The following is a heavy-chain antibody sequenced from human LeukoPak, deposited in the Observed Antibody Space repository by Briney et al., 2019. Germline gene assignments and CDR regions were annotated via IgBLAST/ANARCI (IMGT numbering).Heavy chain of an antibody. CDR1: GYTFTSYD. Sequence: ASVKVSCKASGYTFTSYDINWVRQATGQGLEWMGWMNPNSGNTGYAQKFQGRVTITRNNSISTAYMELSSLRSEDTAVYYWARGVPGAADLYYYYMDVWGKGTTVTVSS. V-gene: IGHV1-8*03. D-gene: IGHD6-13*01. J-gene: IGHJ6*03. CDR3: ARGVPGAADLYYYYMDV. CDR2: MNPNSGNT.